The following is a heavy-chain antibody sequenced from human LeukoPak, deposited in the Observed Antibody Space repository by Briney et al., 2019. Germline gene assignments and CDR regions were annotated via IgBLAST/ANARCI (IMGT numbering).Heavy chain of an antibody. V-gene: IGHV1-46*01. Sequence: ASVKVSCKASGYTFTTYYMHWVRQAPGRGLEWMGIINPRGGSTNYAQKFQGRVTMTRDTSTSTVYMELSSLRSEDTAIYYCARDACSSSICSAGGNWFDPWGQGTLVTVSS. D-gene: IGHD2-2*01. CDR2: INPRGGST. J-gene: IGHJ5*02. CDR1: GYTFTTYY. CDR3: ARDACSSSICSAGGNWFDP.